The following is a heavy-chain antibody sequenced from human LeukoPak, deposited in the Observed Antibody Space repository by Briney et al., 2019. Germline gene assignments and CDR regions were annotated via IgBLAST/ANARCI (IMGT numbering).Heavy chain of an antibody. V-gene: IGHV4-34*01. J-gene: IGHJ6*04. D-gene: IGHD2-2*01. Sequence: PSETLSLTCAVYGGSFSGYYWSWIRQPPGKGLEWIGEINHSGSTNYNPSLKSRVTMSVDTSKNQFSLKLSSVTAADTAVYYCAIEPHCSSTSCPDYYGMDVWGKGTTVTVSS. CDR2: INHSGST. CDR1: GGSFSGYY. CDR3: AIEPHCSSTSCPDYYGMDV.